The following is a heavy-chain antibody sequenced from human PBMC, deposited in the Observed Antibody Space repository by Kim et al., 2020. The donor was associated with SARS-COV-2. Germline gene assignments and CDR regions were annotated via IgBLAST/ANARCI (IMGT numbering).Heavy chain of an antibody. Sequence: GGSLRLSCAASGFTFSSYWMSWVRQAPGKGLEWVANIKQDGSEKYYVDSVKGRFTISRDNAKNSLYLQMNSLRAEDTAVYYCARGSGSYYKGDDAFDIWGQGTMVTVSS. V-gene: IGHV3-7*04. CDR2: IKQDGSEK. CDR1: GFTFSSYW. D-gene: IGHD1-26*01. J-gene: IGHJ3*02. CDR3: ARGSGSYYKGDDAFDI.